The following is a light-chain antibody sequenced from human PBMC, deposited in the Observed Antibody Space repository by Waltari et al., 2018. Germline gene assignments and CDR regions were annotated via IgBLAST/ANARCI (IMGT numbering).Light chain of an antibody. V-gene: IGKV1-33*01. CDR3: QQYNNIPQT. J-gene: IGKJ3*01. CDR2: DSS. CDR1: HYILNY. Sequence: DIQMTQSPSSLSASVGDRVPITCQASHYILNYLNWYQQKPGKAPKLLIYDSSNLETGVPSRFSGSGSGTDFTFTIRSLQPEGIATYYCQQYNNIPQTFGPGTRVEIK.